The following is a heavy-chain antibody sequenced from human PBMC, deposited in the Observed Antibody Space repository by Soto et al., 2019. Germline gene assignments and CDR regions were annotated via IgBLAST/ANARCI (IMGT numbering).Heavy chain of an antibody. V-gene: IGHV4-34*01. D-gene: IGHD3-16*02. J-gene: IGHJ5*02. CDR2: INHSGST. CDR3: ARDLESVITFGGVIVKETPWFDP. CDR1: GGSFSGYY. Sequence: PSETLSLTRAVYGGSFSGYYWSWIRQPPGKGLEWIGEINHSGSTNYNPSLKSRVTISVDTSKNQFSLKLSSVTAADTAVYYCARDLESVITFGGVIVKETPWFDPWGQGTLVTVSS.